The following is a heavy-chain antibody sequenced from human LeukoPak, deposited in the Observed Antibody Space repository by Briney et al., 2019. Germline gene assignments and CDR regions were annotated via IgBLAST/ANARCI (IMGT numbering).Heavy chain of an antibody. J-gene: IGHJ3*02. Sequence: GGSLRLSCAASGFTFSSYSMNWVRQAPGKGLEWVSSISSSSSYIYYADSVKGRFTISRDNAKNSLYLQMNSLRAEDTALYYCAKDGPSSAYYFDAFDIWGQGTMVTVSS. V-gene: IGHV3-21*04. CDR3: AKDGPSSAYYFDAFDI. CDR1: GFTFSSYS. CDR2: ISSSSSYI. D-gene: IGHD3-22*01.